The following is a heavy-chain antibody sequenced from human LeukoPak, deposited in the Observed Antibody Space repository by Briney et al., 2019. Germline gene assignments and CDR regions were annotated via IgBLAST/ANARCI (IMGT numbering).Heavy chain of an antibody. J-gene: IGHJ3*02. CDR2: IYTSGST. D-gene: IGHD3-22*01. CDR1: GGSISSYY. V-gene: IGHV4-4*09. CDR3: VRLTYDSSGYYSDAFDI. Sequence: SETLSLTCTVSGGSISSYYWSWIRQPPGKGLEWIGYIYTSGSTNYNPSLKSRVTISVDTSKNQFSLKLSSVTAADTAVYYCVRLTYDSSGYYSDAFDIWGQGTMVTVSS.